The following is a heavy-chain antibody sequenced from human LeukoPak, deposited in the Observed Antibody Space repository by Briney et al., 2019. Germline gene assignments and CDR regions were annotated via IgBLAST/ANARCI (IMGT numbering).Heavy chain of an antibody. Sequence: PGGSLRLSCAASGFTFSSYAMNWVRQAPGKGLEWVSGINWNGGSTGYADSVKGRFTISRDNAKNSLYLQMNSLRAEDTALYYCARGENIAARREIYYYYYYYMDVWGKGTTVTVSS. J-gene: IGHJ6*03. CDR3: ARGENIAARREIYYYYYYYMDV. V-gene: IGHV3-20*04. D-gene: IGHD6-6*01. CDR2: INWNGGST. CDR1: GFTFSSYA.